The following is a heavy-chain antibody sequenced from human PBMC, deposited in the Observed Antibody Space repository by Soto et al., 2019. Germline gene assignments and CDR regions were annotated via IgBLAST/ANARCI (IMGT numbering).Heavy chain of an antibody. CDR2: IYYSGST. Sequence: TLSLTCAVSGGSISSGGYYWVWIRQHPGKGLEWIGYIYYSGSTYYNPSLKSRVTISVDTSKNQFSLKLSSVTAADTAVYYCARGSTGYGVDVWGQGTTVTVSS. J-gene: IGHJ6*02. V-gene: IGHV4-31*11. CDR3: ARGSTGYGVDV. CDR1: GGSISSGGYY. D-gene: IGHD2-2*01.